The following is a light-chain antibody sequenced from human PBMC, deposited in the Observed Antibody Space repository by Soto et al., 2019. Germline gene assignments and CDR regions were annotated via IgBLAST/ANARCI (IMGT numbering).Light chain of an antibody. CDR2: GAS. CDR1: QSVSSN. V-gene: IGKV3-15*01. J-gene: IGKJ5*01. Sequence: EIVMTQCPATLSVSPGERATLTCRASQSVSSNLAWYQQKPGQAPRLLIYGASTRATGIPARFSGSGSGTEFTLTISSLQSEDYAVYYCQQYNKWPLITFGQGTRLEIK. CDR3: QQYNKWPLIT.